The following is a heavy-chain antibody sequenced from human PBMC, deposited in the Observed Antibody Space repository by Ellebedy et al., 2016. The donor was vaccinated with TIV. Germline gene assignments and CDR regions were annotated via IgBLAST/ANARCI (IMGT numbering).Heavy chain of an antibody. CDR2: ISNTGRT. Sequence: GSLRLSCTVSGASISSYYWSWIRQTPGKDLEWIGYISNTGRTNYNPSLQSRVTISVDTSRNQFSLKLRSVTASDTAVYYCARDRRGSYDFWGPGTLITVSS. D-gene: IGHD3-10*01. CDR1: GASISSYY. V-gene: IGHV4-59*01. J-gene: IGHJ4*02. CDR3: ARDRRGSYDF.